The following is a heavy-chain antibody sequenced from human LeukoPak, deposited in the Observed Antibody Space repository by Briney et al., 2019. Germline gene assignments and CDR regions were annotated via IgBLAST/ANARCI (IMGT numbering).Heavy chain of an antibody. CDR2: IYYSGST. D-gene: IGHD6-13*01. J-gene: IGHJ6*02. V-gene: IGHV4-59*12. Sequence: PSETLSLTCTVSGGSISSYYWSWMRQPPGKGLEGSGYIYYSGSTNDNPSLKSRVTISVDTSKNQFSLKLSSVTAADTAVYYCARDDYGAGSSSWFGHYYYYGMDVWGQGTTVTVSS. CDR3: ARDDYGAGSSSWFGHYYYYGMDV. CDR1: GGSISSYY.